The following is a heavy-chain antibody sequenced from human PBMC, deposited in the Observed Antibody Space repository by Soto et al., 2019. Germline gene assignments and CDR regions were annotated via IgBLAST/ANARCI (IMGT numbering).Heavy chain of an antibody. D-gene: IGHD2-2*01. Sequence: QVQLVQSGAEVKKPGSSVKVSCKASGGTFSSYAISWVRQAPGQGLEWMGGIIPIFGTANYAQKFQGRVTITADEPTSTAYMELSSLRSEETAVYYCARRDVPAAIPGYYYGMDVWGQGTTVTVSS. V-gene: IGHV1-69*12. J-gene: IGHJ6*02. CDR3: ARRDVPAAIPGYYYGMDV. CDR2: IIPIFGTA. CDR1: GGTFSSYA.